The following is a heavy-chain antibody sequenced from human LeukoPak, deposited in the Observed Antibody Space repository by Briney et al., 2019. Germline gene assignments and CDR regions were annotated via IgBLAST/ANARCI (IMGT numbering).Heavy chain of an antibody. CDR2: IYTSGST. J-gene: IGHJ4*02. D-gene: IGHD1-26*01. V-gene: IGHV4-61*02. CDR1: GGSISSGSYY. Sequence: SETLSLTCTVSGGSISSGSYYWSWIRQPAGKGLEWIGRIYTSGSTNYNPSLKSRVTISVDTSKNQFSLKLSSVTAADTAVYYCARDVGATGLFDYWGQGTLVTVSS. CDR3: ARDVGATGLFDY.